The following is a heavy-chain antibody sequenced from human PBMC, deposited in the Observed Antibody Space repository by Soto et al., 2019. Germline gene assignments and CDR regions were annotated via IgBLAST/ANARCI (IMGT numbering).Heavy chain of an antibody. J-gene: IGHJ6*02. D-gene: IGHD6-6*01. V-gene: IGHV3-30-3*01. CDR2: ISYDGSNK. Sequence: GGSLRLSCATSGLNFSSYAMNWVRPAPGKGLEWGAVISYDGSNKYYAESVKGRFTISRDNSKNPLYLQMNSLRAEDTAVYYCARPHSSGYYYYGMDVWGQGNTVTVSS. CDR3: ARPHSSGYYYYGMDV. CDR1: GLNFSSYA.